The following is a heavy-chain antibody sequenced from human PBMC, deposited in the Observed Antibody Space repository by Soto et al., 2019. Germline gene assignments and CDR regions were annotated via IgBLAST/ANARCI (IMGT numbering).Heavy chain of an antibody. J-gene: IGHJ5*02. CDR3: ARDQLEGNWFDP. CDR2: IYHSGST. Sequence: QLQLQESGSGLVRPSQTLSLTCAVSGGSISSGGYSWNWIRQPPGKGLEWIGYIYHSGSTLYNTSLKSRVTISVDKSKHQVSRKLTSVTAADTAVYYCARDQLEGNWFDPWGQGTLVTVSS. D-gene: IGHD1-1*01. CDR1: GGSISSGGYS. V-gene: IGHV4-30-2*01.